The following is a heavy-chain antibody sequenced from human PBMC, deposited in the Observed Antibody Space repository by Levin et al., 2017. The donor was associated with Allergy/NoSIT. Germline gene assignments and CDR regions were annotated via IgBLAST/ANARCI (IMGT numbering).Heavy chain of an antibody. CDR2: MSSSGSTI. J-gene: IGHJ4*02. CDR1: GFNFNDYF. D-gene: IGHD2-15*01. V-gene: IGHV3-11*01. CDR3: ARVYCRNETCYIGGFDF. Sequence: GGSLRLSCTASGFNFNDYFMTWIRQAPGKGLEWLSYMSSSGSTIYYADSVQGRFTISRDGAKNSLYLQMNNLRAEDTAVYYCARVYCRNETCYIGGFDFWGQGTLVTVSS.